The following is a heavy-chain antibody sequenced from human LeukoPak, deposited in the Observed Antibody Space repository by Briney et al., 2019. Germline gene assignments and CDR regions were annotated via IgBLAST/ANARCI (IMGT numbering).Heavy chain of an antibody. J-gene: IGHJ4*02. D-gene: IGHD3-10*01. CDR3: ARSWDGSGSYCVSSGFDY. CDR1: GGSISSYY. Sequence: SETLSLTCTVSGGSISSYYWSWIRQPAGKGLEWIGRIYTSGSTNYNPSLKSRVTMSVDTSKNQFSLKLSSVTAADTAVYYCARSWDGSGSYCVSSGFDYWGQGTLVTVSS. CDR2: IYTSGST. V-gene: IGHV4-4*07.